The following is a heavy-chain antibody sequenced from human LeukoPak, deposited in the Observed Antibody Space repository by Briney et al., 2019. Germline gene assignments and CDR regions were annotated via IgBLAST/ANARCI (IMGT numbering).Heavy chain of an antibody. CDR2: ILYWGNKK. CDR1: GFTFSSYA. D-gene: IGHD2-15*01. Sequence: GGPLRLSCGACGFTFSSYAMLWVRQATGRGLEGVAVILYWGNKKLHPHSVKGRFTISRDNSRNTLYLQMNSLRADDTAIYSCAKVRGRVVAPDFGYYFDYWGQGALVTVSS. J-gene: IGHJ4*02. CDR3: AKVRGRVVAPDFGYYFDY. V-gene: IGHV3-30-3*01.